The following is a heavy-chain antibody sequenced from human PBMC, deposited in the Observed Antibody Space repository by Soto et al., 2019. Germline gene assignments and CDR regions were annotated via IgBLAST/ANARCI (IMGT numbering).Heavy chain of an antibody. CDR3: AISYYDSSGPSCDY. Sequence: PGESLKLSCKGSGYSFTSYWISWVRLIPGKGLEWMGRIDPSDSYTNYSPSFQGHVTISADKSISTAYLQWSSLKASDTAMYYCAISYYDSSGPSCDYWGQGTLVTVSS. J-gene: IGHJ4*02. CDR2: IDPSDSYT. D-gene: IGHD3-22*01. CDR1: GYSFTSYW. V-gene: IGHV5-10-1*01.